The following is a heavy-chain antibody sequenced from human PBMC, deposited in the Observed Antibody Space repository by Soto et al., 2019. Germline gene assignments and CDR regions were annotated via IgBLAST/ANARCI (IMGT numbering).Heavy chain of an antibody. V-gene: IGHV4-4*02. CDR1: GGSISSSNW. J-gene: IGHJ5*02. D-gene: IGHD3-3*01. Sequence: PSETLSLTCAVSGGSISSSNWWSWVRQPPGKGLEWIGEIYNSGSTNYNPSIKSRVTISVDKSKNQFSLKLSSVTAADTAVYYCAREPITIFGVVIIRWFDPWGQGTLVTVSS. CDR2: IYNSGST. CDR3: AREPITIFGVVIIRWFDP.